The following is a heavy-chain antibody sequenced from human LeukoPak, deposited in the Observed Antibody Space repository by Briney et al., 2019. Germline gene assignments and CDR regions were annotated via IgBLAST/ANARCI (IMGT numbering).Heavy chain of an antibody. J-gene: IGHJ6*02. V-gene: IGHV3-48*03. CDR1: GFTFSSYE. Sequence: GGSLRLSCAASGFTFSSYEMNWVRQAPGKGLEWVSYISSSGSTIYYADSVKGRFTISRDNAKNSLYLQMNSLRAEDTAVYYCARDKQEDYYYYYGMDVWGQGTTVTVSS. CDR2: ISSSGSTI. CDR3: ARDKQEDYYYYYGMDV.